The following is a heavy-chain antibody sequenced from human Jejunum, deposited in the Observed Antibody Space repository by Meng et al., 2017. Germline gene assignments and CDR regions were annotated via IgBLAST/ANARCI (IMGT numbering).Heavy chain of an antibody. J-gene: IGHJ4*02. D-gene: IGHD2-2*01. CDR1: GASISSGEYF. Sequence: VQLRGSGPGLVKPAHTLSLPCTVSGASISSGEYFWSWIRQPPGKGLEWIGYMDYRGSTFYNPSLKSRVTISVDTSKNQFSLKLSSVTAADTAVYFCARGELLWDYWGQGTLVTVSS. CDR3: ARGELLWDY. V-gene: IGHV4-30-4*01. CDR2: MDYRGST.